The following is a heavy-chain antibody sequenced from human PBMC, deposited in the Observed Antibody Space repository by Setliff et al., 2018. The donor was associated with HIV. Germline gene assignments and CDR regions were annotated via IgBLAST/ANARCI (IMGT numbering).Heavy chain of an antibody. CDR1: GFTFSSHW. Sequence: LRLSCAASGFTFSSHWMHWVRQAPGKGLVWVSRINSDGSGTSYADSVKGRFTISRDNAKNTLYLQMNSLRAEDTAVYYCAKGGTTVLDYWGQGTLVTVSS. CDR3: AKGGTTVLDY. CDR2: INSDGSGT. V-gene: IGHV3-74*01. J-gene: IGHJ4*02. D-gene: IGHD4-17*01.